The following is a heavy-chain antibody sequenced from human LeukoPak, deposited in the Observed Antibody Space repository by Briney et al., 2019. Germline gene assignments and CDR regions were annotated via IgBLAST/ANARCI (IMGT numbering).Heavy chain of an antibody. V-gene: IGHV3-48*03. D-gene: IGHD3-10*01. CDR2: ISSSGSTI. CDR1: GFTFSSYE. Sequence: GGSLRLSCAASGFTFSSYEMNWVRQAPGKGLEWVSYISSSGSTIYYADSVKGRFTISRDNAKNSLYLQMNSLRAEDTAVYYCARDGSVSRLGFGERDFPRDFDYWGQGTLVTVSS. J-gene: IGHJ4*02. CDR3: ARDGSVSRLGFGERDFPRDFDY.